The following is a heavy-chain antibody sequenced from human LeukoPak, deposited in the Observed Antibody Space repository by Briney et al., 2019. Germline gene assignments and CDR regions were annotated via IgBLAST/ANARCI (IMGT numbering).Heavy chain of an antibody. Sequence: SETLSLTCTVSGGSITSYYRGCIRQPPGKGLEWIGYVDNSGRTNYNPSLKSRVTISVVTSKNQFSLKLSSVTAADTAVYSCARNGESYSFDSWGQGTLVTVSS. D-gene: IGHD1-26*01. CDR2: VDNSGRT. CDR3: ARNGESYSFDS. V-gene: IGHV4-59*01. CDR1: GGSITSYY. J-gene: IGHJ4*02.